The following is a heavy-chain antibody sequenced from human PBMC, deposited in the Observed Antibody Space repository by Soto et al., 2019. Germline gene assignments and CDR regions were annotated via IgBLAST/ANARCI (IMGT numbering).Heavy chain of an antibody. Sequence: NPSETLSLTCTVSGGSISSYYWSWIRQPPGKGLEWIGYIYYSGSTNYNPSLKSRVTISVDTSKNQFSLKLSSVTAADTAVYYCAREWAEDIVVVPPAGGNWFDPWGQGTLVTVSS. CDR3: AREWAEDIVVVPPAGGNWFDP. V-gene: IGHV4-59*01. CDR1: GGSISSYY. J-gene: IGHJ5*02. CDR2: IYYSGST. D-gene: IGHD2-2*01.